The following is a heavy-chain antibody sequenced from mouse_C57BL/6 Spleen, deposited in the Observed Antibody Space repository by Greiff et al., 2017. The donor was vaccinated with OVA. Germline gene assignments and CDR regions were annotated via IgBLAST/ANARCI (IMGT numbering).Heavy chain of an antibody. CDR2: IDPSDSET. V-gene: IGHV1-52*01. CDR1: GYTFTSYW. Sequence: QVQLQRPGAELVRPGSSVKLSCKASGYTFTSYWMHWVKQRPIQGLEWIGNIDPSDSETHYNQKFKDKATLTVDKSSSTAYMQLSSLTSEDSAVYYCAREPLITPSYWGQGTTLTVSS. CDR3: AREPLITPSY. D-gene: IGHD1-1*01. J-gene: IGHJ2*01.